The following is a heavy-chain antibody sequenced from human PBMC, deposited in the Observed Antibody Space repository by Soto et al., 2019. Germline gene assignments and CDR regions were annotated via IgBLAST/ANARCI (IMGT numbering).Heavy chain of an antibody. CDR1: GFSFSSSA. J-gene: IGHJ6*02. Sequence: SVKVSCNASGFSFSSSALQWVRQARGQRLEWIGWIVVGSGNTNYAQKFQERVTITRDMSTSTAYMELSSLRSEDTAVYYCAAARNTPYYYYGMDVWGQGTTVTVSS. CDR2: IVVGSGNT. CDR3: AAARNTPYYYYGMDV. V-gene: IGHV1-58*01.